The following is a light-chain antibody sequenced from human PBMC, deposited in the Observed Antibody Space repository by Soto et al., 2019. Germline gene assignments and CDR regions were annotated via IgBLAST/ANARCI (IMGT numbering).Light chain of an antibody. CDR2: DAS. V-gene: IGKV3-11*01. CDR1: QSVSSY. Sequence: EIVLTQSPATLSFSAGERSTLSCGASQSVSSYLAWYQQKPGQAPRLLIYDASNRATGIPARFSGSGSGTDFTLTISSLEPEDFAVYYCQQRSNWPLTFGGGTKVDIK. CDR3: QQRSNWPLT. J-gene: IGKJ4*01.